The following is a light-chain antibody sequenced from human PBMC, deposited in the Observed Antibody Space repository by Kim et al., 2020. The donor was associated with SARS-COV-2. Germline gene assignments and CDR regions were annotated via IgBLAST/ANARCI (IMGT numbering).Light chain of an antibody. CDR2: DVI. CDR1: SSDVGTYNF. CDR3: VSYTGSATLYV. Sequence: QSITISSSGASSDVGTYNFVSWYQQHPGKAPELIIYDVINRPSGVSHRFSASKSGNTASLTISGLQADDEADYFCVSYTGSATLYVFGTGTKVTVL. V-gene: IGLV2-14*03. J-gene: IGLJ1*01.